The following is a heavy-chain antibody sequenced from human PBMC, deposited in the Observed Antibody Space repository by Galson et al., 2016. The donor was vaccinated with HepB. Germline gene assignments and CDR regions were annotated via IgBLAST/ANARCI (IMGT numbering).Heavy chain of an antibody. V-gene: IGHV1-18*01. CDR1: GFAFASYG. D-gene: IGHD2-2*01. CDR3: VRDLNTMTSAHAFNV. Sequence: SVKVSCKASGFAFASYGFSWVRQAPGQALEWMGWISAYSGRSDYPQNLQGRVTMSTDTSTRTVYMELRSLRPDDTAVYYCVRDLNTMTSAHAFNVWGQGTMITVSS. J-gene: IGHJ3*01. CDR2: ISAYSGRS.